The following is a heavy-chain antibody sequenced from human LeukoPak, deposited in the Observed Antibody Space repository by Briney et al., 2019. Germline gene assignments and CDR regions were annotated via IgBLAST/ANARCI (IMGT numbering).Heavy chain of an antibody. D-gene: IGHD1-26*01. V-gene: IGHV4-61*08. CDR3: ARAWELRGAFDI. Sequence: SETLSLTCAVSGGSISSGGYSWSWIRQSPGKGLEWIGYIYYSGSTNYNPSLKSRVTISVDTSKNQFSLKLSSVTAADTAVYYCARAWELRGAFDIWGQGTMVTVSS. J-gene: IGHJ3*02. CDR1: GGSISSGGYS. CDR2: IYYSGST.